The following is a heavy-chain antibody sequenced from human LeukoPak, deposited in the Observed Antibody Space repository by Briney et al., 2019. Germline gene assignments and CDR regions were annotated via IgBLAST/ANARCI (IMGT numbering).Heavy chain of an antibody. Sequence: PGGSLRLSCAASGFTFSSYWMHWVRHAPGKGLVWVSRINSEGRSTSYADSVKGRCTISRDTAKNALYLQMNSLRAEDTAVYYCAGGKATVKDYWGQGTLVTVSS. D-gene: IGHD4-17*01. CDR2: INSEGRST. V-gene: IGHV3-74*01. J-gene: IGHJ4*02. CDR1: GFTFSSYW. CDR3: AGGKATVKDY.